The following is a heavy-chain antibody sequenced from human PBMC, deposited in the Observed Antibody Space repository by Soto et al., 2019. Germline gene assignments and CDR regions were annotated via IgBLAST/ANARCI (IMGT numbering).Heavy chain of an antibody. D-gene: IGHD2-8*02. V-gene: IGHV4-34*01. Sequence: SETLSLTCAFYGGSFSGYYWSWIRQPPGKGLEWIGEINHSGSTNYNPSLKSRVTISVDTSKNQFSLKLTSVTAADTAMYYCARDKITGLFDYWGQGTLVTVSS. CDR2: INHSGST. CDR1: GGSFSGYY. J-gene: IGHJ4*02. CDR3: ARDKITGLFDY.